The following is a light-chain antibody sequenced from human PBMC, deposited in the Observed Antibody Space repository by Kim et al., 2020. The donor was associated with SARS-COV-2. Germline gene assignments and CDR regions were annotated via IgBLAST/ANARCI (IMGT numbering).Light chain of an antibody. CDR3: QQDYSLPVT. CDR2: GAS. CDR1: ERVVSTY. J-gene: IGKJ4*01. Sequence: SPGGRATLSCRASERVVSTYLSWYQQKPGQAPRLLIYGASTRATGIPARFSGSGSGTDFTLTIRSLQPEDFAVYYCQQDYSLPVTFGEGTKVDIK. V-gene: IGKV3D-7*01.